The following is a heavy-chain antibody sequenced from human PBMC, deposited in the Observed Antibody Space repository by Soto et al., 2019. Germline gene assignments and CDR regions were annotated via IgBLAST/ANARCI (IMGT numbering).Heavy chain of an antibody. V-gene: IGHV4-59*01. CDR3: ARVDYDFWGGAAPCNCGMDV. Sequence: PVKPLDWIGYIFHSGSTTYNPSLKSRVTMSVDTSKNQFSLNLSSVTAADTAVYYCARVDYDFWGGAAPCNCGMDVWGQVTTVTVS. D-gene: IGHD3-3*01. CDR2: IFHSGST. J-gene: IGHJ6*02.